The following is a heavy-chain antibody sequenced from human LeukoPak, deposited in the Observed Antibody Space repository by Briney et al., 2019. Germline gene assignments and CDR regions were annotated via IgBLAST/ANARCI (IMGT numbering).Heavy chain of an antibody. V-gene: IGHV1-2*02. J-gene: IGHJ4*02. CDR1: GYTFSGYY. Sequence: GASVKVSCKASGYTFSGYYIHWVRQAPGQGLEWMGWINPNSGGTNYALKFQGRVTMTRDTSISTAYMELSRLRSDDTAVYYCARSFVVVTAYFDYWGQGTLVTVSS. CDR2: INPNSGGT. CDR3: ARSFVVVTAYFDY. D-gene: IGHD2-21*02.